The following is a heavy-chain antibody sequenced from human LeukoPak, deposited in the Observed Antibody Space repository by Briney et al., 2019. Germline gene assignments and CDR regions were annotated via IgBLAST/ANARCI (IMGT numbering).Heavy chain of an antibody. CDR3: ARGGRITIFPFDY. CDR1: GGSFSGYY. Sequence: SETLSLTCAVYGGSFSGYYWSWIRQPPGKGLEWIGEINHSGSTNYNPSLKSRVTISVDTSKNQFSLKLSSVTAADTAVYYCARGGRITIFPFDYWGQGTLATVSS. CDR2: INHSGST. J-gene: IGHJ4*02. D-gene: IGHD3-9*01. V-gene: IGHV4-34*01.